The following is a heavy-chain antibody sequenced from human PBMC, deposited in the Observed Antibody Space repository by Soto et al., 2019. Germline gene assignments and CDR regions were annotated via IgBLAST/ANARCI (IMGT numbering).Heavy chain of an antibody. CDR2: IYYSGST. Sequence: SETLSLTCTVSGGSISSSGYYWGWIRQPPGKGLEWIGSIYYSGSTYYNPSLKSRVTLSVDTSKNQFSLKLSSVTAADTALYYCARSYYDCCSGHHDALAIWTQGTMVTVSS. J-gene: IGHJ3*02. CDR3: ARSYYDCCSGHHDALAI. D-gene: IGHD3-3*01. CDR1: GGSISSSGYY. V-gene: IGHV4-39*01.